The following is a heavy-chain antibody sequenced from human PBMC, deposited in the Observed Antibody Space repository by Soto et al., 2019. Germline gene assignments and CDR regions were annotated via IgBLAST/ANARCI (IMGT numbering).Heavy chain of an antibody. V-gene: IGHV3-23*01. Sequence: GGSLRLSCAASGFTFSSYAMSWVRQAPGKGLEWVSAISGSGGSTYYADSVKGRFTISRDNSKNTLYLQMNILRAEDTAVYYCAKEILDYYDSSGYSETPNWFDPWGQGTLVTVSS. CDR3: AKEILDYYDSSGYSETPNWFDP. J-gene: IGHJ5*02. CDR1: GFTFSSYA. CDR2: ISGSGGST. D-gene: IGHD3-22*01.